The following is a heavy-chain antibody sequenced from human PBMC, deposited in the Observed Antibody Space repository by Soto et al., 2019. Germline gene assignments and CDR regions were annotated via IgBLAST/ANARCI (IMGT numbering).Heavy chain of an antibody. CDR1: GYTFTSYA. J-gene: IGHJ4*02. V-gene: IGHV1-3*01. D-gene: IGHD5-18*01. Sequence: ASVKVSCKASGYTFTSYAMHWVRQAPGQRLEWMGWINAGNGNTKYSQKFQGRVTITRDTSASTAYMGLSSLRSEDTAVYYCARDPGYSYGYNWGQGTLVTVSS. CDR3: ARDPGYSYGYN. CDR2: INAGNGNT.